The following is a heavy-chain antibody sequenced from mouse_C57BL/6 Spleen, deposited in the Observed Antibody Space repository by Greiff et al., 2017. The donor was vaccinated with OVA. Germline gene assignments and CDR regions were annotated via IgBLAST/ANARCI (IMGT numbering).Heavy chain of an antibody. V-gene: IGHV1-52*01. CDR2: IDPSDSDT. D-gene: IGHD3-2*02. Sequence: QVQLQQPGAELVRPGSSVKLSCKASGYTFTSYWMHWVKQRPIQGLEWIGNIDPSDSDTHYNQKFKDKATLTVDKSSSTAYMQLSSLTSEDSAVYYCAREGAYSKEQLRLRDYYAMDDWGQGTSVTVSS. J-gene: IGHJ4*01. CDR3: AREGAYSKEQLRLRDYYAMDD. CDR1: GYTFTSYW.